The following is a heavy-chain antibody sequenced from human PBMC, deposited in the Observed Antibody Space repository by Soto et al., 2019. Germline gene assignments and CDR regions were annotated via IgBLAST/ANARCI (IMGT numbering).Heavy chain of an antibody. Sequence: GGSLRLSCAASGFSFSIYSMNWVRQAPGEGLEWVSYISSSSSTIYYADSVKGRFTISRDNAKNSLYLQMNSLRAEDTAVYYCARVPVWFGELLGDYWGQGTLVTVSS. CDR1: GFSFSIYS. CDR2: ISSSSSTI. CDR3: ARVPVWFGELLGDY. J-gene: IGHJ4*02. V-gene: IGHV3-48*01. D-gene: IGHD3-10*01.